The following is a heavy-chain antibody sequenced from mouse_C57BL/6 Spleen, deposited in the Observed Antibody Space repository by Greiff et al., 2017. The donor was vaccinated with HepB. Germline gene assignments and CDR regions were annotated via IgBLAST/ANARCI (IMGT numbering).Heavy chain of an antibody. CDR3: ASGDGTGFAY. CDR1: GYSITSGYD. J-gene: IGHJ3*01. Sequence: VQLKESGPGMVKPSQSLSLTCTVTGYSITSGYDWHWIRHFPGNKLEWMGYISYSGSTNYNPSLKSRISITHDTSKNHFFLKLNSVTTEDTATYYCASGDGTGFAYWGQGTLVTVSA. D-gene: IGHD4-1*01. V-gene: IGHV3-1*01. CDR2: ISYSGST.